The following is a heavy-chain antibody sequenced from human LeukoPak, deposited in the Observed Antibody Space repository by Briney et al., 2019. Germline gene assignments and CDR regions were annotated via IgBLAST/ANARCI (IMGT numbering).Heavy chain of an antibody. CDR2: IIPIFGTA. V-gene: IGHV1-69*13. CDR1: GGTFSSYA. Sequence: ASVKVSCKASGGTFSSYAISWVRQAPGQGLEWMGGIIPIFGTANYAQKLQGRVTITADESTSTAYMELSSLRSEDTAVYYCARRAPLRFLEWPAWGQGTLVTVSS. J-gene: IGHJ5*02. CDR3: ARRAPLRFLEWPA. D-gene: IGHD3-3*01.